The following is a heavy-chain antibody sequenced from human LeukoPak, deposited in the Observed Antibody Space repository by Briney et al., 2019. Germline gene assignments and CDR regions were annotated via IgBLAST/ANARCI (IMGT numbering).Heavy chain of an antibody. J-gene: IGHJ4*02. CDR3: VFPYWQDLDH. Sequence: GGSLRLSCAASGFTFRSHSMQWVRQAPGKGLEWVSHISSSGSTIYYADFVKGRFTISRDNAKESLYLQMSSLRDEDTAVYYCVFPYWQDLDHWGQGTLVTVSS. CDR2: ISSSGSTI. D-gene: IGHD2-15*01. V-gene: IGHV3-48*02. CDR1: GFTFRSHS.